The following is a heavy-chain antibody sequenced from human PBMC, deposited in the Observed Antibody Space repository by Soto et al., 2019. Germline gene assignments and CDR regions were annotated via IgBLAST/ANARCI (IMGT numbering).Heavy chain of an antibody. Sequence: SETLSLTCGVYGGSFRNYYWIWVRQPPGKGLEWIGEVNHSGEATYNPSLQSRVTISLDTTNNHFSLKMTSVTAADTAVYFCSHGQIMGHYRSELDFWGPGTLVTVSS. D-gene: IGHD3-16*01. V-gene: IGHV4-34*03. CDR2: VNHSGEA. CDR1: GGSFRNYY. CDR3: SHGQIMGHYRSELDF. J-gene: IGHJ4*02.